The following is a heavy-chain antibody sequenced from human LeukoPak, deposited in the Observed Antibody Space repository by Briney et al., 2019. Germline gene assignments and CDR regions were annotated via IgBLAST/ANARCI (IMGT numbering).Heavy chain of an antibody. D-gene: IGHD5-18*01. Sequence: SVKVSCKASGGTFSSYAISWVRQAPGQGLEWMGRIIPILGIANYAQKFQGRVTITADKSTSTAYMELSSLRSEDTAVYYCARDSGYSNAYFDYWGQGTLVTVSS. V-gene: IGHV1-69*04. CDR1: GGTFSSYA. CDR3: ARDSGYSNAYFDY. J-gene: IGHJ4*02. CDR2: IIPILGIA.